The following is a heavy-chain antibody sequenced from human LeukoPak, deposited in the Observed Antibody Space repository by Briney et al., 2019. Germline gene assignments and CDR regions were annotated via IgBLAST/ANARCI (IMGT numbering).Heavy chain of an antibody. D-gene: IGHD6-13*01. V-gene: IGHV3-11*01. CDR2: ISSSATTI. CDR3: AKDRRQQLVRGPLDY. J-gene: IGHJ4*02. CDR1: GFTFSDYY. Sequence: AGGSLRLSCAASGFTFSDYYMSWIRQAPGKGLEWVSYISSSATTIYYADSVKGRFSISRDNAKNSLYLQMNGLRAEDTAVYYCAKDRRQQLVRGPLDYWGQGTLVTVSS.